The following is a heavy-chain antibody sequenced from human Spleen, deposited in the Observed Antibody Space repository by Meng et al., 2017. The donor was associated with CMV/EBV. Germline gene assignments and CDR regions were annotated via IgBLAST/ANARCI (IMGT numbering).Heavy chain of an antibody. V-gene: IGHV3-30*02. CDR1: GFSFSDYG. CDR2: IRYDGDTK. CDR3: VRGEICSATSCPYYYGMDV. D-gene: IGHD2-2*01. Sequence: GESLKISCAASGFSFSDYGFHWVRQAPGKGLEWVTFIRYDGDTKYFPDSVKGRFTISRDNSKNTLYLQMKSLRPEDTAVYYCVRGEICSATSCPYYYGMDVWGQGTTVTVSS. J-gene: IGHJ6*02.